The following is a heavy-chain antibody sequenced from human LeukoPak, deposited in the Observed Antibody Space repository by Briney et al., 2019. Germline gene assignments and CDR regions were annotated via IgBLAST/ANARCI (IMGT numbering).Heavy chain of an antibody. CDR2: ISGSGGST. Sequence: SGGSLRLSCAASGFTFSSYAMSWVRQAPGKRLEWVSAISGSGGSTYYADSVKGRFTISRDNSKNTLYLQMNSLRAEDTAVYYCAKVSYDYGDYVDAFDIWGQGTMVTVSS. D-gene: IGHD4-17*01. CDR3: AKVSYDYGDYVDAFDI. V-gene: IGHV3-23*01. CDR1: GFTFSSYA. J-gene: IGHJ3*02.